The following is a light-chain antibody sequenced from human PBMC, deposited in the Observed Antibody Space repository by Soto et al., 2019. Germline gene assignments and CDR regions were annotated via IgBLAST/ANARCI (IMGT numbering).Light chain of an antibody. V-gene: IGKV3-20*01. CDR2: GAS. J-gene: IGKJ5*01. CDR3: QQYSSSPRT. Sequence: EIVLTHSPGTLSLSPWEIATLSCRASQSVRTSYFAWYQQKPGQAPRLLIYGASSRASGIPDRFSGSGSGTDFTLTISRLEPEDFAVYHCQQYSSSPRTFGQGTRLEI. CDR1: QSVRTSY.